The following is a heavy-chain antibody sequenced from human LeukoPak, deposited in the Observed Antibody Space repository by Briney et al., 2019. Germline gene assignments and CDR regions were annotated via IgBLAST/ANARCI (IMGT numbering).Heavy chain of an antibody. V-gene: IGHV3-7*01. Sequence: GGSLRLSCAASGFTFSSYAMSWVRQAPGKGLEWVANIKYDGNEEYYVDSVKGRFTISRDNAKNSLYLQLDSLRVEDTAVYYCKSGGAAPGSFDYWGQGTLVTVSP. J-gene: IGHJ4*02. CDR1: GFTFSSYA. CDR2: IKYDGNEE. D-gene: IGHD1-1*01. CDR3: KSGGAAPGSFDY.